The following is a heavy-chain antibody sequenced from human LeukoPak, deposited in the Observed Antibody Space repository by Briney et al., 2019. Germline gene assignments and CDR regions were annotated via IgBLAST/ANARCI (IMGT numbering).Heavy chain of an antibody. CDR3: ARHGAPDYDILTGYYTAPFDI. CDR1: GGSISSYY. D-gene: IGHD3-9*01. J-gene: IGHJ3*02. Sequence: SETLSLTCTVSGGSISSYYWSWIRQPPGKGLEGIGYIYYSGSTNYNPSLKSRVTISVDTSKNQFSLKLSSVTAADTAVYYCARHGAPDYDILTGYYTAPFDIWGQGTMVTVSS. V-gene: IGHV4-59*08. CDR2: IYYSGST.